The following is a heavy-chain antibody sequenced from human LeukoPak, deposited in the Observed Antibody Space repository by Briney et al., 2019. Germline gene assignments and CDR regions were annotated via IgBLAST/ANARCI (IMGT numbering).Heavy chain of an antibody. J-gene: IGHJ5*02. V-gene: IGHV1-8*01. CDR1: GYTFTGYD. CDR2: RNPSSGKT. Sequence: GASVKVSCKASGYTFTGYDINWVRQASGQGLAGMGWRNPSSGKTGYAQKIQGRATMTRHSSLSTAHMELSSLRYEDTAVSYCARDGHHIPAAGTYPETWFDPRRQATLVTDSS. CDR3: ARDGHHIPAAGTYPETWFDP. D-gene: IGHD6-13*01.